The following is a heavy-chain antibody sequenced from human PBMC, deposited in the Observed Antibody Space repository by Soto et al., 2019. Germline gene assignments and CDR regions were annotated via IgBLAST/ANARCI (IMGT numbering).Heavy chain of an antibody. D-gene: IGHD6-19*01. CDR1: GGTFSSYA. CDR2: IIPSFGTA. J-gene: IGHJ4*02. Sequence: QVQLVQSGAEVKKPGSSVKVSCKAAGGTFSSYAISWVRQDPGQGLAWMGGIIPSFGTANYAQKFQGRVTITADEATSTAYMELSSLRSEDKAVYYCAIDKQGGAVAYLDYWGQGTLVTVSS. CDR3: AIDKQGGAVAYLDY. V-gene: IGHV1-69*01.